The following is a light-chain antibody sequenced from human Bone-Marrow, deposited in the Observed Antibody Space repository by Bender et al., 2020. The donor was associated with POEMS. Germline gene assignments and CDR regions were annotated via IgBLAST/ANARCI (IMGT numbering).Light chain of an antibody. J-gene: IGLJ2*01. Sequence: QSALTQPRSVSGSPGQSVTISCTGTSSDVGGYNYVSWYQHHPGKAPKLMIYDVNKRPSWVPDRFSGSKSGNTASLTISGLQAEDEGDYYCYSYAGSYTLEVFGGGTRLTVL. CDR3: YSYAGSYTLEV. V-gene: IGLV2-11*01. CDR1: SSDVGGYNY. CDR2: DVN.